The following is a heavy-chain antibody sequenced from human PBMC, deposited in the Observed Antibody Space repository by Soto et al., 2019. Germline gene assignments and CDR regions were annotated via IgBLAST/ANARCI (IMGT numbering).Heavy chain of an antibody. CDR2: IWYDGSNK. D-gene: IGHD3-10*01. J-gene: IGHJ6*02. CDR1: GFTFSSYG. Sequence: PGGSQRLSCAASGFTFSSYGMHWVRQAPGKGLEWVAVIWYDGSNKYYADSVKGRFTISRDNSKNTLYLQMNSLRAEDTAVYYCARDLPGVKHYYYYYGMDVWGQGTTVTVSS. V-gene: IGHV3-33*01. CDR3: ARDLPGVKHYYYYYGMDV.